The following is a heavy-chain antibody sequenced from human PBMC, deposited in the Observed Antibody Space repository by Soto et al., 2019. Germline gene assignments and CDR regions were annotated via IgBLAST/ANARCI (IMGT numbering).Heavy chain of an antibody. J-gene: IGHJ4*02. Sequence: GSLRLSCAASGFTFSSYGMHWVRQAPGKGLEWVAVISYDGSNKYYADSVKGRFTISRDNSKNTLYLQMNSLRAEDTAVYYCAKAAPSGYSGYDPPYYFDYWGQGTLVTVSS. CDR2: ISYDGSNK. V-gene: IGHV3-30*18. CDR1: GFTFSSYG. CDR3: AKAAPSGYSGYDPPYYFDY. D-gene: IGHD5-12*01.